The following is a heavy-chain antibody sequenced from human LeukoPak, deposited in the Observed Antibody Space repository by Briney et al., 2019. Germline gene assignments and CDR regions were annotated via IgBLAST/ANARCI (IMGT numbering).Heavy chain of an antibody. CDR3: ARDSPLGGSYYD. V-gene: IGHV3-21*01. CDR2: ISSSSSYI. Sequence: PGGSLRLSCAASGFTFSSYSMNWVRQAPGKGLEWVSSISSSSSYIYYADSVKGRFTISRDNAKNSLYLQMNSLRAEDTAVYYCARDSPLGGSYYDLGQGTLVTVSS. CDR1: GFTFSSYS. J-gene: IGHJ4*02. D-gene: IGHD1-26*01.